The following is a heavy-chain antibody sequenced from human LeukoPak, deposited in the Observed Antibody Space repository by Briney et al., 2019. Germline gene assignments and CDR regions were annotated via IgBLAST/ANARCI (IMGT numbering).Heavy chain of an antibody. J-gene: IGHJ2*01. CDR3: ARGGVWYFDL. D-gene: IGHD3-16*01. CDR2: IHLSGST. V-gene: IGHV4-59*11. Sequence: SETLTLTCTDSGGSTSFHYWRWIRQPPGKVLEWIGYIHLSGSTYYDPSIRSRVTISGDTSKNQFSLRLNSVTAADTAVYYCARGGVWYFDLWGRGTLVTVSS. CDR1: GGSTSFHY.